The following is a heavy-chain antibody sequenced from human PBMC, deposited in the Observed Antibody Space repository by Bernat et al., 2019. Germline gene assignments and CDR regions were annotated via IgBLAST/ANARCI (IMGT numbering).Heavy chain of an antibody. J-gene: IGHJ4*02. D-gene: IGHD6-19*01. CDR1: GFTVSSNY. V-gene: IGHV3-66*01. CDR2: IYSGGST. CDR3: AREGGIAVAGTRLWYFDY. Sequence: EVQLVESGGGLVQPGGSLRLSCAASGFTVSSNYMSWVRQAPGKGLEWVSVIYSGGSTYYADSVKGRFTISRDNSKNTLYLQMNSLRAEDTAVYYCAREGGIAVAGTRLWYFDYWGQGTLVTVSS.